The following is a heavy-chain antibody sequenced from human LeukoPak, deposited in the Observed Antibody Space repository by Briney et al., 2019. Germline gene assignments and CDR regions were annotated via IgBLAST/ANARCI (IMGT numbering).Heavy chain of an antibody. CDR2: INHSGST. Sequence: PSETLSLTCAVYGGSFSGYYWSWIRQPPGKGLEWIGEINHSGSTNYNPSLKSRVTMSVDTSKNQFSLKLSSVTAADTAVYYCARSYDSSGYYYYFDYWGQGTLVTVSS. D-gene: IGHD3-22*01. CDR1: GGSFSGYY. CDR3: ARSYDSSGYYYYFDY. V-gene: IGHV4-34*01. J-gene: IGHJ4*02.